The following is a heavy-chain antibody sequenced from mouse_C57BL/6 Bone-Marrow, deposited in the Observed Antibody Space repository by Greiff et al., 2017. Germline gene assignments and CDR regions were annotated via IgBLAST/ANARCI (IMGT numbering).Heavy chain of an antibody. J-gene: IGHJ1*03. CDR3: ARSGTTVVARDWYFDV. D-gene: IGHD1-1*01. CDR1: GYTFTSYW. V-gene: IGHV1-64*01. Sequence: QVQLQQPGAELVKPGASVKLSCKASGYTFTSYWMHWVKQRPGQGLEWIGMIHPNSGSTNYNEKFKSKATLTVDKSSSTAYMQLSSLTSEDSAVYCCARSGTTVVARDWYFDVWGTGTTVTVSS. CDR2: IHPNSGST.